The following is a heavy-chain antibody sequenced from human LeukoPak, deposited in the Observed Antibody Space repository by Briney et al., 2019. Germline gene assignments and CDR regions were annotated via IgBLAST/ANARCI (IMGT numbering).Heavy chain of an antibody. CDR3: AADRSHGSGYYTLDY. CDR1: GYTFTGYY. CDR2: FDPEDGET. D-gene: IGHD3-22*01. J-gene: IGHJ4*02. V-gene: IGHV1-24*01. Sequence: ASVKVSCKASGYTFTGYYMHWVRQAPGKGLEWMGGFDPEDGETIYAQKFRGRVTMTEDTSTDTAYMELSSLRSEDTAVYYCAADRSHGSGYYTLDYWGQGTLVTVSS.